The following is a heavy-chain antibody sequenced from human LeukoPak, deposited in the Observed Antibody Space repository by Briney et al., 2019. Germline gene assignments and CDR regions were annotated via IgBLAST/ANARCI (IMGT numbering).Heavy chain of an antibody. CDR1: GFTFSNFG. CDR3: AKDSSGYTDY. V-gene: IGHV3-30*02. J-gene: IGHJ4*02. D-gene: IGHD3-22*01. Sequence: GGSLRLSCAASGFTFSNFGMHWVRQAPGKGLEWVAFIRYDGSNKYYADSVKGRFTISRDNSKNTLDLQMNSLRTEDTAVYYCAKDSSGYTDYWGQGTLVTVSS. CDR2: IRYDGSNK.